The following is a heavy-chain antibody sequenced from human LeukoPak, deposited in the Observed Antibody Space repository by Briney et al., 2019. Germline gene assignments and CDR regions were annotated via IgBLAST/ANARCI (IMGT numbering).Heavy chain of an antibody. D-gene: IGHD3-22*01. CDR2: IIPIFGTA. J-gene: IGHJ4*02. CDR3: ARDPTHYYDSSGYGPMYY. Sequence: SVKVSCKASGGTFSGYAISWVRQAPGQGLEWMGRIIPIFGTANYAQKFQGRVTITTDESTSTAYMELSSLRSEDTAVYYCARDPTHYYDSSGYGPMYYWGQGTLVTVSS. CDR1: GGTFSGYA. V-gene: IGHV1-69*05.